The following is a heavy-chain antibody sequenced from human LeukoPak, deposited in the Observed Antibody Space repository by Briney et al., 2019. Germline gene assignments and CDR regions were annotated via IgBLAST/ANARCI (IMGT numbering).Heavy chain of an antibody. CDR2: IYYSGST. V-gene: IGHV4-39*07. Sequence: SETLSLTCTVSGGSISSSSYYWGWIRQPPGKGLEWIGSIYYSGSTYYNPSLKSRVTISVDTSKNQFSLKLSSVTAADPAVYYCARDRVVVVPAATRYFDYWGQGTLVTVSS. CDR3: ARDRVVVVPAATRYFDY. CDR1: GGSISSSSYY. J-gene: IGHJ4*02. D-gene: IGHD2-2*01.